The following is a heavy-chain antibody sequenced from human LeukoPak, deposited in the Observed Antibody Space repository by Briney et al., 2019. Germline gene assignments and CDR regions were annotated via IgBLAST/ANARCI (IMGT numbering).Heavy chain of an antibody. D-gene: IGHD3-10*01. J-gene: IGHJ4*01. Sequence: PGGSLRLSCAASGFPFSSYWMHWVRQVAGKGLVWVSRIDEEGRTINYADSVKGRFTISRDNAKNTVYLQMSSLRAEDTAVYYCVRNIVRGLGVYFDSWGHGALVTVSS. CDR2: IDEEGRTI. V-gene: IGHV3-74*01. CDR3: VRNIVRGLGVYFDS. CDR1: GFPFSSYW.